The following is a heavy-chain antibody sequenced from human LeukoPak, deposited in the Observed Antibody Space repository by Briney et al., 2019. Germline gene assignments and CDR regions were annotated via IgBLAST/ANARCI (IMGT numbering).Heavy chain of an antibody. CDR3: ARHNSGWYPTTFDY. CDR2: IYTSGST. Sequence: SETLSLTCTVSGGSISSYYWSWIRQPAGRGLEWIGRIYTSGSTNYNPSLKSRVTMSVDTSKNQFSLKLSSVTAADTAVYYCARHNSGWYPTTFDYWGQGTLVTVSS. V-gene: IGHV4-4*07. J-gene: IGHJ4*02. CDR1: GGSISSYY. D-gene: IGHD6-19*01.